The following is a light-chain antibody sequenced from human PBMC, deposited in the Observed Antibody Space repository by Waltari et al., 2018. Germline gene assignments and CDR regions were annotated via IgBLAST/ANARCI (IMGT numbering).Light chain of an antibody. CDR1: QSIHNY. CDR2: DTS. CDR3: QQRRNWPLT. J-gene: IGKJ4*01. V-gene: IGKV3-11*01. Sequence: DIVLPQSPATLSLSPGDRATLSCRASQSIHNYLAWYQQKPGQAPRLLIYDTSNRATGISARFSGSGFGTDFTLTISSLEPEDFAVYYCQQRRNWPLTFGGGTKVEIK.